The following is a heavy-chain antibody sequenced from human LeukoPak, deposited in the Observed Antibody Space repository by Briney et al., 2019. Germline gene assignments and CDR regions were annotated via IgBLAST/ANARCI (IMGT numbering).Heavy chain of an antibody. J-gene: IGHJ4*02. CDR2: FDPEDGET. Sequence: ASVKVSCKVSGYTLTELSMHWVRQAPGKGLEWMGGFDPEDGETIYAQKFQGRVTMTEDTSTDTAYMELSSLRSEDTAVYYCATGFLGLTGIVGASDYWGQGTLVTVSS. CDR3: ATGFLGLTGIVGASDY. V-gene: IGHV1-24*01. D-gene: IGHD1-26*01. CDR1: GYTLTELS.